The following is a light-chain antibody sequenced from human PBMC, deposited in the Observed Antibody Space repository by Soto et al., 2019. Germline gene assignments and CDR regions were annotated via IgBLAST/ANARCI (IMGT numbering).Light chain of an antibody. Sequence: IVFTLSPGTLSLSPGERATLSCRASQSVSSSYLAWYQQKPGKAPRLLIYGASSRATVIPDRFSGSGSGTDFTLTISRLEPEDFAVYYCQQYSSSPSITFGQGTRLE. V-gene: IGKV3-20*01. CDR2: GAS. CDR3: QQYSSSPSIT. J-gene: IGKJ5*01. CDR1: QSVSSSY.